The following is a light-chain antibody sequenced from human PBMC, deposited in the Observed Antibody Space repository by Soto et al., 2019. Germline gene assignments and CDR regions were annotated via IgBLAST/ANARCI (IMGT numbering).Light chain of an antibody. Sequence: EILMTQSPATLSVSPGGRATLSCRASQSVNNNLAWYQQKPGQAPRLLIHAVSTRATGIPARFSGSGSGTEFTLTISSLQSEDFALYYCQQYNDWRTFGQGTKVDIK. J-gene: IGKJ1*01. CDR2: AVS. CDR3: QQYNDWRT. CDR1: QSVNNN. V-gene: IGKV3-15*01.